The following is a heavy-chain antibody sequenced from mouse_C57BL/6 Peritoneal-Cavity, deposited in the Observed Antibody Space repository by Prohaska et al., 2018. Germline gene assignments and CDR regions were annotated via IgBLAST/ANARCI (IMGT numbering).Heavy chain of an antibody. Sequence: EVLLLETGGGLVQPGGSRGLSCDVSGFTFSGFWMSWVRQTPGKTMEWIGDINSDGSAINYAPYIKDRFTIFRDNDKSTLYLQMSNVRSEDTATYFCMRYGSNYWYFDVGAQGPRSPSPQ. V-gene: IGHV11-2*01. CDR2: INSDGSAI. CDR1: GFTFSGFW. CDR3: MRYGSNYWYFDV. D-gene: IGHD2-5*01. J-gene: IGHJ1*03.